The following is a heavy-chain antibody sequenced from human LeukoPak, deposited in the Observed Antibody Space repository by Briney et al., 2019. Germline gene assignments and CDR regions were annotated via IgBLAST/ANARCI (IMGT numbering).Heavy chain of an antibody. V-gene: IGHV3-21*01. CDR2: ISSSSSYI. CDR3: ARVGRLVGDAFDI. CDR1: GFTFSSYS. J-gene: IGHJ3*02. D-gene: IGHD3-9*01. Sequence: GGSLRLSCAASGFTFSSYSMNWVRPAPGKGLEWVSSISSSSSYIYYADSVKGRFTISRDNAKNSLYLQMNSLRAEDTAVYYCARVGRLVGDAFDIWGQGTMVTVSS.